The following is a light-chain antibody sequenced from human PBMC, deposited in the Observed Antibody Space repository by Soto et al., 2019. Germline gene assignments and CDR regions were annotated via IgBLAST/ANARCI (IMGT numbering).Light chain of an antibody. CDR2: SVS. J-gene: IGKJ3*01. CDR1: QSVRGRS. CDR3: QQYGALPVT. V-gene: IGKV3-20*01. Sequence: EVALTQSPGTLALSPGEGATLSCRASQSVRGRSFAWYQQKPRQAPRPLIYSVSSSATGIPVRFSGSGSGRDFTLTISRLEPEDFAVYYWQQYGALPVTFGPGTRVDIK.